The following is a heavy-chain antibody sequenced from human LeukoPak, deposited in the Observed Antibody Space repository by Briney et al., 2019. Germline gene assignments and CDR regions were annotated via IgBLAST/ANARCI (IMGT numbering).Heavy chain of an antibody. CDR1: GASINTGSYY. D-gene: IGHD6-13*01. V-gene: IGHV4-61*02. J-gene: IGHJ4*02. Sequence: SQTLSLTCTVPGASINTGSYYWSWIRQSAGKGLEWIGRIYTNGNTDYNPSLKSRVTISIDTSKTQFSLILTSVTAADTAVYYCARNGGIAAAGTFDYWGQGTLVTVSS. CDR2: IYTNGNT. CDR3: ARNGGIAAAGTFDY.